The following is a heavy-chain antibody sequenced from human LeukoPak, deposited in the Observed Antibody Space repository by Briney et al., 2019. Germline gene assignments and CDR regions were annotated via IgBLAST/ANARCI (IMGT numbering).Heavy chain of an antibody. D-gene: IGHD6-19*01. Sequence: SETLSLTCTVSGGSISSYYWSWIWQPPGKGLEWIGYIYYSGSTNYNPSLKSRVTISVDTSKNQFSLKLSSVTAADTAVYYCARDTAVAGTWYFDLWGRGTLVTVPS. CDR2: IYYSGST. V-gene: IGHV4-59*01. J-gene: IGHJ2*01. CDR1: GGSISSYY. CDR3: ARDTAVAGTWYFDL.